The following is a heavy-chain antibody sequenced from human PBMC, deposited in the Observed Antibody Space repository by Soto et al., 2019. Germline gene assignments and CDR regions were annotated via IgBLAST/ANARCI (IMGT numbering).Heavy chain of an antibody. CDR3: AREYGSGSRFDY. CDR2: ISAYNGNT. V-gene: IGHV1-18*01. CDR1: GYTFTSYG. D-gene: IGHD3-10*01. J-gene: IGHJ4*02. Sequence: QVQLVQSGAEVKKPGASVKVSCKASGYTFTSYGISWVRQAPGQGLEWMGWISAYNGNTNYAQKPQGRVTMTTDTSTSKAHMEMRALRSDDTAVYYCAREYGSGSRFDYWGQGTLVTVSS.